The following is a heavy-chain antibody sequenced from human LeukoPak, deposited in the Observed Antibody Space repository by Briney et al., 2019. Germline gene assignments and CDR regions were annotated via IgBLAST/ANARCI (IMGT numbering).Heavy chain of an antibody. D-gene: IGHD3-22*01. CDR2: IIPIFGTA. J-gene: IGHJ4*02. CDR3: ARSSAYYYDSSGYYGFDY. CDR1: GGTFSSYA. V-gene: IGHV1-69*13. Sequence: SVKVSCKASGGTFSSYAISWVRQAPGQGLEWMGGIIPIFGTANYAQKFQGRVTITADESTSTAYMELSSLRSEDTAVYYCARSSAYYYDSSGYYGFDYWGQGTLVTVSS.